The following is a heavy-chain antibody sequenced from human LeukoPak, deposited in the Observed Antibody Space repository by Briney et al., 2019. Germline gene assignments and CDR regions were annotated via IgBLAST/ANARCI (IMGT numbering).Heavy chain of an antibody. J-gene: IGHJ4*02. D-gene: IGHD3-22*01. V-gene: IGHV5-51*01. CDR2: IYPGDSDT. CDR1: GYSFTSYW. Sequence: GESLKISCKGSGYSFTSYWIGWVRQMPGKGLEWMEIIYPGDSDTRYSPSFQGQVTISADKSISTAYLQWSSLKASDTAMYYCARWSSTYYYDSSGYADYWGQGTLVTVSS. CDR3: ARWSSTYYYDSSGYADY.